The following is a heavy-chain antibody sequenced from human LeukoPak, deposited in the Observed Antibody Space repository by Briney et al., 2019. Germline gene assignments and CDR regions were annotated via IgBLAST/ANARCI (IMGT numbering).Heavy chain of an antibody. D-gene: IGHD2-2*01. Sequence: PGGSLRLSCAASGFTFSSYWMSWVRQAPGKGLEWVANIKQDGSEKYYVDSVKGRFTISRDNAKNSLYLQMNSLRAEDTAVYYCAREGFVVVPAARLIVGYFDYWGQGTLVTVSS. V-gene: IGHV3-7*01. CDR2: IKQDGSEK. J-gene: IGHJ4*02. CDR3: AREGFVVVPAARLIVGYFDY. CDR1: GFTFSSYW.